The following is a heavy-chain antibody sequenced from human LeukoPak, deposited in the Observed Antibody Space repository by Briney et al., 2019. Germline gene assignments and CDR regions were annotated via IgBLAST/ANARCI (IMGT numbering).Heavy chain of an antibody. J-gene: IGHJ4*02. Sequence: GGSLRLSCAASGFTFSSYAMSWVRQAPGKGLEWVSAISGSGGSTYYADSVKGRFTISRDNSKNTLYLQMNSLRAEDTAVFYCAKEPRPRDSSGYYLADWGQGTLVTVSS. CDR1: GFTFSSYA. CDR3: AKEPRPRDSSGYYLAD. V-gene: IGHV3-23*01. CDR2: ISGSGGST. D-gene: IGHD3-22*01.